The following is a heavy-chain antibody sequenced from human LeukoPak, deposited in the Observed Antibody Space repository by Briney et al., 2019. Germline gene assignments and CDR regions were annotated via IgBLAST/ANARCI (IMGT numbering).Heavy chain of an antibody. D-gene: IGHD2-8*01. CDR2: INPNSGGT. CDR1: GFTFTGYY. Sequence: GASVKVSCKASGFTFTGYYMHWVRQAPGQGLEWMGWINPNSGGTNYAQKFQGRVTMTRDTSISTAYMELSRLRSDDTAVYYCAKDCDGCMMTFDNWGQGTLVTVSS. V-gene: IGHV1-2*02. J-gene: IGHJ4*02. CDR3: AKDCDGCMMTFDN.